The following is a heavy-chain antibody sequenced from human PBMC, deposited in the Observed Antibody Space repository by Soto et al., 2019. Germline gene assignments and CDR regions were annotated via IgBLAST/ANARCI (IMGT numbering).Heavy chain of an antibody. CDR1: AGTIGDYG. CDR2: IKQDESEK. D-gene: IGHD3-10*01. V-gene: IGHV3-7*03. Sequence: VVPLRLPCAASAGTIGDYGRRLVSQAHGKGLEWVANIKQDESEKYYAGSVMGRFTVSRDNYKKSMYLQMHSLRADDTAVYYCARMIRDVIKMPPHLDYWGLGTLVTVSS. J-gene: IGHJ4*02. CDR3: ARMIRDVIKMPPHLDY.